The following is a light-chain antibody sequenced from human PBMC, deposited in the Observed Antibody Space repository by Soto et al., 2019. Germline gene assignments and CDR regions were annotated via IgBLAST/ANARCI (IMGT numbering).Light chain of an antibody. Sequence: EIVMTQSPATLSLSPGERATLSCRASQSVSSYLAWYQQKPGQAPRLLIYDASNRATGIPARFSGSGSGTDFTLTISSLVPEDVSVLYCQQRSNWPPWTFGQGTKVDIK. CDR2: DAS. CDR3: QQRSNWPPWT. V-gene: IGKV3-11*01. J-gene: IGKJ1*01. CDR1: QSVSSY.